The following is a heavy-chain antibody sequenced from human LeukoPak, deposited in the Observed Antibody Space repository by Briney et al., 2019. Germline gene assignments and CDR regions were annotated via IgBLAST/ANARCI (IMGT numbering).Heavy chain of an antibody. CDR1: GGSFSGYY. V-gene: IGHV4-34*01. Sequence: PSETLSLTCAVYGGSFSGYYWSWIRQPPGKGLEWVGEINHSGSTNYNPSLKSRVTISVDTSKNQFSLKLSSVTAADTAVYYCARAVIGRFGWFDPWGQGTLVTVSS. CDR2: INHSGST. CDR3: ARAVIGRFGWFDP. J-gene: IGHJ5*02. D-gene: IGHD2-21*01.